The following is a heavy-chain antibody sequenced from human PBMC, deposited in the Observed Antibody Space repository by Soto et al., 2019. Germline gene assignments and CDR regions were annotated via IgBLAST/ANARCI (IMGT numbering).Heavy chain of an antibody. CDR1: GGSISSNY. D-gene: IGHD6-13*01. V-gene: IGHV4-59*01. CDR3: ARARAYSSSWYVTDY. J-gene: IGHJ4*02. CDR2: IYYSGST. Sequence: PSETLSLTCTDSGGSISSNYWSWIRQPPGKGLEWIGYIYYSGSTNYNPSLKSRVTISVDTSKNQFSLKLSSVTAADTAVYYCARARAYSSSWYVTDYWGQGTLVTVSS.